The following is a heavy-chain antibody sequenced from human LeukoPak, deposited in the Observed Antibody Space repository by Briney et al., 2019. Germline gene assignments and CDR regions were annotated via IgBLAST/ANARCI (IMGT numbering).Heavy chain of an antibody. CDR3: ASSTMIVYYYYYMDV. D-gene: IGHD3-22*01. CDR2: IIPIFGTA. J-gene: IGHJ6*03. CDR1: GGTFSSYA. V-gene: IGHV1-69*05. Sequence: AASVKVSCKASGGTFSSYAISWVRQAPGQGLEWMGRIIPIFGTANYAQKFQGRVTITTDESTSTAYMELSSLRSEGTAVYYCASSTMIVYYYYYMDVWGKGTTVTVSS.